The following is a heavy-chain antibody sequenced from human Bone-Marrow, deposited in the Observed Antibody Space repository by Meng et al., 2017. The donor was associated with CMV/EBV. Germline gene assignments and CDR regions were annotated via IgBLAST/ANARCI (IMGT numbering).Heavy chain of an antibody. Sequence: GGSLRLSCAASGFTFSSYAMHWVRQAPGKGLEWVAVISYDGSNKYYADSVKGRFTISRDNSKNTLYLQMNSLRAEDTAVYYCEGGDGYWGQGTLVTVSS. CDR1: GFTFSSYA. D-gene: IGHD3-16*01. CDR3: EGGDGY. CDR2: ISYDGSNK. V-gene: IGHV3-30*04. J-gene: IGHJ4*02.